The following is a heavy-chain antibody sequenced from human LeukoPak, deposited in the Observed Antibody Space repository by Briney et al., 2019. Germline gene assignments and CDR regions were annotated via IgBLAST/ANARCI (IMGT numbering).Heavy chain of an antibody. CDR3: ASQWDYCTGGSCYGNWFDP. Sequence: PSETLSLTCSVSGGSISSSSYYWGWIRQPPGKGLEWIGSIYYSGNTYYNPSLKSRVTISVDTSKNQFSLKLSSVTAADTAVYYLASQWDYCTGGSCYGNWFDPWGQGTLVTVSS. CDR2: IYYSGNT. V-gene: IGHV4-39*01. D-gene: IGHD2-15*01. CDR1: GGSISSSSYY. J-gene: IGHJ5*02.